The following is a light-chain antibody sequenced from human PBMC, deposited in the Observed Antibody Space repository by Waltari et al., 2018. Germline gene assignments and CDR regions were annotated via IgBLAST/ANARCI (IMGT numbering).Light chain of an antibody. Sequence: QLVLTQSPSASASLVSSVKLTCTLSSGHSNYAIAWHHQQPEKGPRYLMKLNSDGTHNKGDGIPDRFSGSSSGAERYLTISSLQSEDEADYYCQTWGTGIRVFGGGTKLTVL. CDR1: SGHSNYA. J-gene: IGLJ3*02. CDR3: QTWGTGIRV. V-gene: IGLV4-69*01. CDR2: LNSDGTH.